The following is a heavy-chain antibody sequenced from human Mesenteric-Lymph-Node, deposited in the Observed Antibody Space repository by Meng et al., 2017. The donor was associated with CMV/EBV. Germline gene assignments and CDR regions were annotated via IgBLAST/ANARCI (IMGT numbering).Heavy chain of an antibody. J-gene: IGHJ4*02. CDR1: GFTFSSYS. D-gene: IGHD1-26*01. CDR2: ISSSSSYI. V-gene: IGHV3-21*01. Sequence: GGSLRLSCAASGFTFSSYSMNWVRQAPGKGLEWVSSISSSSSYIYYADSVKGRFTISRDNAKNSLYLQMNSLRAEDTAVYYCARDLLTMGATHDYWGQGTLVTVSS. CDR3: ARDLLTMGATHDY.